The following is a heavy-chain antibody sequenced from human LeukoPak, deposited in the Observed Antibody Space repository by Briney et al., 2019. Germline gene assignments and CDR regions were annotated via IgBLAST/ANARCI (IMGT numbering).Heavy chain of an antibody. J-gene: IGHJ2*01. V-gene: IGHV4-30-4*08. CDR2: IYYSGST. D-gene: IGHD3-3*01. CDR3: ARVYPRFLEWLSNWYFDL. Sequence: PSETLSLTCTVSGGSISSGDYYWSWIRQPPGKGLEWIGYIYYSGSTYYNPSLKSRVTISVDTSKNQFSLKLSSVTAADTAVYYCARVYPRFLEWLSNWYFDLWGRGTLVTVSS. CDR1: GGSISSGDYY.